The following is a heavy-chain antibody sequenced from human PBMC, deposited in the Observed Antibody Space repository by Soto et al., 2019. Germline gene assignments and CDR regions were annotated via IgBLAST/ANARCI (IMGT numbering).Heavy chain of an antibody. CDR2: IYPGDSET. J-gene: IGHJ4*02. CDR3: ARGGAAYGLDY. CDR1: GYSFMNWW. D-gene: IGHD3-10*01. Sequence: EVQLVQSGAEVKKPGELLKISCKGSGYSFMNWWIGWVRQTPGKGLEWMGIIYPGDSETRYSPSFQGQVTISHDKSISTAFLQWSSLQASDSAMYYCARGGAAYGLDYWGQGTLVTVSS. V-gene: IGHV5-51*03.